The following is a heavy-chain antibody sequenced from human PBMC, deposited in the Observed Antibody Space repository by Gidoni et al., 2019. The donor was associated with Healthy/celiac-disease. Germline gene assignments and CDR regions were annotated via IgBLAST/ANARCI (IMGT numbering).Heavy chain of an antibody. D-gene: IGHD3-22*01. J-gene: IGHJ6*02. CDR2: IIPIFGTA. Sequence: QVQLVQSGAEVKKPGSSVKVSCKASAGSFSSYVISWVRQAPGQGLEWMGGIIPIFGTANYAQKFQGRVTITADESTSTAYMELSSLRSEDTAVYYCARTSSGYYSDYYYYGMDVWGQGTTVTVSS. V-gene: IGHV1-69*01. CDR1: AGSFSSYV. CDR3: ARTSSGYYSDYYYYGMDV.